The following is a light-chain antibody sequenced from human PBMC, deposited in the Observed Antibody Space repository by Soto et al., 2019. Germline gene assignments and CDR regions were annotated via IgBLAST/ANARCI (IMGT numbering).Light chain of an antibody. CDR1: QSISSW. CDR2: DAS. J-gene: IGKJ1*01. CDR3: QQYNSYSA. V-gene: IGKV1-5*01. Sequence: DIHMTPSPSNLSSSLGERTTITCRASQSISSWLAWYQQKPGKAPKLLIYDASSLESGVPSRFSGSGSGTEFTLTISSLQPDDFATYYCQQYNSYSAFGQGTKVDIK.